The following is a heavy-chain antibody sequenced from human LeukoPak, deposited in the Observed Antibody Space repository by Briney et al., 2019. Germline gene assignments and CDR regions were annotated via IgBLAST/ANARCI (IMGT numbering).Heavy chain of an antibody. Sequence: PGGSLRLSCAASGFTFSSYAMSWVRQAPGKGLEWVSAISGSGGSTYYADSVKGRFTISRDNSKNTLYLQMNSLRAEDTAVYYCAKDRPIVVVPAAIEGHFDYWGQGTLVTVSS. V-gene: IGHV3-23*01. J-gene: IGHJ4*02. CDR3: AKDRPIVVVPAAIEGHFDY. CDR1: GFTFSSYA. D-gene: IGHD2-2*01. CDR2: ISGSGGST.